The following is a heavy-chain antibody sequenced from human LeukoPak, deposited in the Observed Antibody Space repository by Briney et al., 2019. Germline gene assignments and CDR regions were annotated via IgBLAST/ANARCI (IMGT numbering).Heavy chain of an antibody. CDR1: GFTFSSYA. Sequence: QSGGSLRLSCAASGFTFSSYAMHWVRQAPGKGLEWVAVISYDGSNKYYSDSAKGRFTISRDNSKNTLYLQMNSLRAEDTAVYYCARELDCSGGSCSFFDYWGQGTLVTVSS. CDR2: ISYDGSNK. J-gene: IGHJ4*02. CDR3: ARELDCSGGSCSFFDY. D-gene: IGHD2-15*01. V-gene: IGHV3-30*04.